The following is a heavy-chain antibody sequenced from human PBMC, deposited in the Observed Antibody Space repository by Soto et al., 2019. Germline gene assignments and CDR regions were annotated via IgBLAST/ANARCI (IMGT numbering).Heavy chain of an antibody. Sequence: EVQLVESGGGLVQPGGSLRLSCAASGFTFSDHYMDWVRQTPGKGLEWVGRTRNKANSYTTEYAASVKGRFTISRDDSKNSLYLQMNSLKTEYTAVDYCTRGSGSYSTHYFDYWGQGTLVTVSS. CDR3: TRGSGSYSTHYFDY. CDR2: TRNKANSYTT. CDR1: GFTFSDHY. V-gene: IGHV3-72*01. D-gene: IGHD1-26*01. J-gene: IGHJ4*02.